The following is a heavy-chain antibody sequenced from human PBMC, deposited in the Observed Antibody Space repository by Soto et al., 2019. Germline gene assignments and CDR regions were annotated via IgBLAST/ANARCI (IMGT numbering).Heavy chain of an antibody. CDR3: AGEIDDCADFNH. D-gene: IGHD4-17*01. Sequence: ASVKVCCKASRESYTSNYMHWVRQAPGQGREWMGIINPSGGTSYAQKFQGRVTITRDMSTSTSYMELSSLTSEDTAVYVCAGEIDDCADFNHWVQGTPVTVSS. CDR1: RESYTSNY. J-gene: IGHJ5*02. CDR2: INPSGGT. V-gene: IGHV1-46*01.